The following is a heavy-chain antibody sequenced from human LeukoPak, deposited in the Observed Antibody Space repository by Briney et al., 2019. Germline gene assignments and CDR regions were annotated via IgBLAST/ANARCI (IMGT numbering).Heavy chain of an antibody. V-gene: IGHV4-38-2*02. CDR1: GYSISSGYL. D-gene: IGHD3-22*01. Sequence: SETLSLTCTVSGYSISSGYLWGWIRQPPGKGLEWIGSIDGSGSSYYNPSLKSRVTISVDTSKNQFSLKLSSVTAADTAVYYCAITYYYDSSGLEFDYWGQGTLVTVSS. J-gene: IGHJ4*02. CDR2: IDGSGSS. CDR3: AITYYYDSSGLEFDY.